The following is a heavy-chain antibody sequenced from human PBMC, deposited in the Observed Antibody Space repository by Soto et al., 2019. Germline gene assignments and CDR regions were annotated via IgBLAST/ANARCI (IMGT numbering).Heavy chain of an antibody. Sequence: GGSLRLSCAASGFTFSSYAMHWVRQAPGKGLEWVAVISYDGSNKYYADSVKGRFTISRDNSKNTLYLQMNSLRAEDTAVYYCARDLTYNTAIIDYWGQGTLVTVSS. J-gene: IGHJ4*02. V-gene: IGHV3-30-3*01. CDR1: GFTFSSYA. CDR2: ISYDGSNK. D-gene: IGHD5-18*01. CDR3: ARDLTYNTAIIDY.